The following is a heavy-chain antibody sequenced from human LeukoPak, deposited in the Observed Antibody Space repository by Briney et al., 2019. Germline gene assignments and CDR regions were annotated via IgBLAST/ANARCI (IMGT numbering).Heavy chain of an antibody. Sequence: ASVKVSCKASGYTFTGYYMHWVRQAPGQGLEWMGWIHPNSGGTNYAQKFQGRVTMTRDTSISTAYMELSRLRSDDTAVYYCARDPWTIAAAGGGDDAFDIWGQGTMVTVSS. J-gene: IGHJ3*02. D-gene: IGHD6-13*01. V-gene: IGHV1-2*02. CDR2: IHPNSGGT. CDR3: ARDPWTIAAAGGGDDAFDI. CDR1: GYTFTGYY.